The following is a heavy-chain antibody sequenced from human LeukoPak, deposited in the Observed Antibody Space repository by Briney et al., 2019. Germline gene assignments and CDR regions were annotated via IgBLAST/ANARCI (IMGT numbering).Heavy chain of an antibody. CDR1: GGSISSYY. D-gene: IGHD6-19*01. J-gene: IGHJ4*02. V-gene: IGHV4-4*07. CDR3: ARGKVVAGTPGQNSWDS. CDR2: IYTSGTT. Sequence: SETLSLTCTVSGGSISSYYWNWIRQPAGRGLEWIGRIYTSGTTNYNPSLKSRVTMSVDTSKNQFSLRLSSVTAADTAVYYCARGKVVAGTPGQNSWDSWGQGTLVTVSS.